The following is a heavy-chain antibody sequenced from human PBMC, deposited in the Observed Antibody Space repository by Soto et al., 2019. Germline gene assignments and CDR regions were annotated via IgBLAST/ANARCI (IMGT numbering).Heavy chain of an antibody. D-gene: IGHD1-1*01. CDR2: MSHSGGT. CDR1: GGSVNSGNYY. CDR3: ARVERGTATTVVDAFDI. V-gene: IGHV4-34*01. J-gene: IGHJ3*02. Sequence: QVQLQQWGAGLLKPSETLSLTCAVFGGSVNSGNYYWSWIRQPPGKGLEWIGEMSHSGGTHFNPSLKSRGTKSVDTSKNQFSLKMSPVTAADPALYYCARVERGTATTVVDAFDIWGPGTMVTVSS.